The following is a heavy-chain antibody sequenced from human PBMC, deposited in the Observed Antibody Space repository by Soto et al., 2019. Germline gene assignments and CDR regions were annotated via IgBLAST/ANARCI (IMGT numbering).Heavy chain of an antibody. J-gene: IGHJ4*02. CDR3: ARELERVFDY. D-gene: IGHD1-1*01. V-gene: IGHV3-30*04. Sequence: QVQLVESGGGVVQPGRSLRLSFAASGFTFSSYAMHWVRQAPGKGLEWVAVIAYDGRNKYYADSVKGRFTISRDNSKNTLYLQMNSLRIEDTAVYYCARELERVFDYWGQGTLVTVSS. CDR1: GFTFSSYA. CDR2: IAYDGRNK.